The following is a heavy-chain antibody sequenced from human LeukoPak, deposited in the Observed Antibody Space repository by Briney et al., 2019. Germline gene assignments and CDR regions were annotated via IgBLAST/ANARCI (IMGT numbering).Heavy chain of an antibody. CDR2: ISWNSGSI. D-gene: IGHD5-24*01. V-gene: IGHV3-9*03. J-gene: IGHJ3*02. Sequence: GGSLRLSCAASGFTFDDYAMHWVRQAPGKGLEWVSGISWNSGSIGYADSVKGRFTISRDNAKNSLYLQMNSLRAEDMALYYCAKDIRRWLQFAAFDIWGQGTMVTVSS. CDR1: GFTFDDYA. CDR3: AKDIRRWLQFAAFDI.